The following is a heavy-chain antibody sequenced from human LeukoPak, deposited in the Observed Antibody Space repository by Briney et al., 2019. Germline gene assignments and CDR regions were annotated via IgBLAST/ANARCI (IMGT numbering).Heavy chain of an antibody. CDR1: GYTLTELS. J-gene: IGHJ4*02. D-gene: IGHD2-15*01. CDR2: FDPEDGET. V-gene: IGHV1-24*01. CDR3: ATPIGLGRYYQH. Sequence: GASVKVSCKVSGYTLTELSIHWVRQAPGKGLEWMGGFDPEDGETIYAQKFQGRVTMTEDTSTDTAYTELSSLRSEDTAVYYCATPIGLGRYYQHWGQGTLVTVSS.